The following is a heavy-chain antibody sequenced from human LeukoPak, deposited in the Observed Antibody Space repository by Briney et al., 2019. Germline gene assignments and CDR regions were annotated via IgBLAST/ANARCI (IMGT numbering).Heavy chain of an antibody. J-gene: IGHJ6*03. CDR1: GGSISSSSYY. CDR3: ARLLGSGYYYRHYYYMDV. D-gene: IGHD3-22*01. CDR2: IYYSGST. Sequence: SETLSLTCSVSGGSISSSSYYWGWIRQPPGKGLEWIGSIYYSGSTYYNPSLKSRVTISVDTSKDQFSLKLSSVTAADTAVYYCARLLGSGYYYRHYYYMDVWGKGTTVTISS. V-gene: IGHV4-39*01.